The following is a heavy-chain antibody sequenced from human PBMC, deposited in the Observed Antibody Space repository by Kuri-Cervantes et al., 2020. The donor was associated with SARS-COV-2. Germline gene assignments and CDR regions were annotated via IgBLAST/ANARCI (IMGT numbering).Heavy chain of an antibody. CDR3: ARDLARMTTSSWWGLDT. D-gene: IGHD4-11*01. CDR2: IWYDGSNN. Sequence: GGSLRLSCAASGFTFSAYGMHWVRQAPGKGLEWVAVIWYDGSNNYLGDPVKGRFTISRDNSKSTLYLQMNSLRAEDTAVYYCARDLARMTTSSWWGLDTWGQGTLVTVSS. CDR1: GFTFSAYG. V-gene: IGHV3-33*01. J-gene: IGHJ5*02.